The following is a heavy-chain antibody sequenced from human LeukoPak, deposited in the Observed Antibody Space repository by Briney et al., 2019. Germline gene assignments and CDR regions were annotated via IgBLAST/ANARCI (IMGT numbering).Heavy chain of an antibody. J-gene: IGHJ6*04. CDR1: GYTFTSYG. CDR2: ISAYNGNT. D-gene: IGHD2-2*01. Sequence: GASVKVSCTASGYTFTSYGISWVRQAPGQGLECLGWISAYNGNTNYAQKLQGRVTMTTDTSTSTAYMELRSLRSDDTAVYYCAREGYCSSTSCSGYYYYYGMDVWGKGTTVTVSS. CDR3: AREGYCSSTSCSGYYYYYGMDV. V-gene: IGHV1-18*04.